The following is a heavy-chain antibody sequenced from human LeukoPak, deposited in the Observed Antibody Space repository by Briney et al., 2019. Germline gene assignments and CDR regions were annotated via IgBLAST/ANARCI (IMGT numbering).Heavy chain of an antibody. CDR3: ARVLNRDAGDYPFYYYYMDV. CDR2: ISGSGDST. CDR1: GFTFSNYA. D-gene: IGHD4-17*01. V-gene: IGHV3-23*01. Sequence: PGGSLRLSCAASGFTFSNYAMRWVRQAPGKGLEWVSGISGSGDSTYYADSVKGRFTISRDNSKNTLYLQMNSLRSEDTAVYYCARVLNRDAGDYPFYYYYMDVWGKGTTVTVSS. J-gene: IGHJ6*03.